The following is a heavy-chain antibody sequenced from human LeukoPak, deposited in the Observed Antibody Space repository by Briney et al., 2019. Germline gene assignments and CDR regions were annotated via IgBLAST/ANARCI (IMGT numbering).Heavy chain of an antibody. CDR2: ISSSSSYI. CDR1: GFTFSSYA. D-gene: IGHD6-13*01. Sequence: GGSLRLSCAASGFTFSSYAMSWVRQAPGKGLEWVSSISSSSSYIYYADSVKGRFTISRDNAKNSLYLQMNSLRAEDTAVYYCARGRIAAAGIDPTTAWGQGTLVTVSS. CDR3: ARGRIAAAGIDPTTA. V-gene: IGHV3-21*01. J-gene: IGHJ4*02.